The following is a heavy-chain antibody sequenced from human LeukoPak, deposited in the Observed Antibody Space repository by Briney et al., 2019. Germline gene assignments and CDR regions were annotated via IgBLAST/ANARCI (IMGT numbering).Heavy chain of an antibody. D-gene: IGHD2-15*01. Sequence: SETLSLTCAVSGGSITSGGYSWSWIRQPAGKGLEWIGRIYTTGSTDYNPSLKSRITMSVDPPRNQFSLKLNFVTAADTAIYYCARVYCSGGSCFWYFDLWGRGTLVTVSS. CDR2: IYTTGST. CDR3: ARVYCSGGSCFWYFDL. V-gene: IGHV4-61*02. J-gene: IGHJ2*01. CDR1: GGSITSGGYS.